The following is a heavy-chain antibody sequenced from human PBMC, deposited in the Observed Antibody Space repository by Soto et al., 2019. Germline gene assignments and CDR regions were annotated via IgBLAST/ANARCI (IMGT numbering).Heavy chain of an antibody. Sequence: SGPTLVNPTQTLTLTCPFSGFSLRNSGVGVGWIRQPPGKALEWLALIYWDDDKRYSPSLKSRLTITKDTSKNQVVLTMTNMDPVDTATYYCAHLTTGGFYFDYWGQGTLGTVSS. CDR1: GFSLRNSGVG. J-gene: IGHJ4*02. CDR2: IYWDDDK. CDR3: AHLTTGGFYFDY. V-gene: IGHV2-5*02. D-gene: IGHD4-17*01.